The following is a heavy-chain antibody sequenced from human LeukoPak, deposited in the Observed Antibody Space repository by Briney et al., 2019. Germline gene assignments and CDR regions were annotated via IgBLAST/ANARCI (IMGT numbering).Heavy chain of an antibody. Sequence: GASVKVSCTASGYTFTCAYMHWVRQAPGQGLEWMGWINPNNGGTKYAQKFQGWVTMTRDTSMRTAYMELSRLKSDDTAVYYCARVPSGSYPGGYYGMDVWGQGTTVTVSS. J-gene: IGHJ6*02. V-gene: IGHV1-2*04. D-gene: IGHD1-26*01. CDR3: ARVPSGSYPGGYYGMDV. CDR2: INPNNGGT. CDR1: GYTFTCAY.